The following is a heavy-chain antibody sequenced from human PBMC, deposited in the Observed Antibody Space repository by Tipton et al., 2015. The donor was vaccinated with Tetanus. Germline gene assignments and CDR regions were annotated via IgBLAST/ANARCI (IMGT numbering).Heavy chain of an antibody. V-gene: IGHV4-34*01. CDR1: GGSFSNYF. Sequence: TLSLTCAVYGGSFSNYFWRWIRQPPGKGLEWIGEISPSGNTNYNPSLKSRLTMSVDTSNNLFSLKLTSVTAADTAVYYCARVQLSSSFLKYNWLDPWGQGTLVTVAS. CDR2: ISPSGNT. J-gene: IGHJ5*02. D-gene: IGHD3-3*02. CDR3: ARVQLSSSFLKYNWLDP.